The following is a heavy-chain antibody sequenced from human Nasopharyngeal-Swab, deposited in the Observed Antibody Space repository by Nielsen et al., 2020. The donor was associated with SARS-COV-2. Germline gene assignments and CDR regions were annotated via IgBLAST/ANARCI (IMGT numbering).Heavy chain of an antibody. CDR3: ARDDYGDYGYFGH. Sequence: WVRQAPGQGLEWMGWINPHSRGTKYAQKFQGRVTMTSDTSINTAYMELRRLRSDDTAVYYCARDDYGDYGYFGHWGQGTLGTVSS. J-gene: IGHJ4*02. V-gene: IGHV1-2*02. CDR2: INPHSRGT. D-gene: IGHD4-17*01.